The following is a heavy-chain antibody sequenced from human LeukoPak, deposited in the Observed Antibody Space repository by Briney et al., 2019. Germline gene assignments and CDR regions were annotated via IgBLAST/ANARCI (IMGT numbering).Heavy chain of an antibody. CDR2: IYHSGST. V-gene: IGHV4-30-2*01. Sequence: PSETLSLTCAVSGGSISSGGYSWSWIRQPPGKGLEWIGYIYHSGSTYYNPSLKSRVTISVDRSKNQFSLKLSSVTAADTAVYYCARGTGQSGYSYGYEFDYWGQGTLVTVSS. J-gene: IGHJ4*02. CDR3: ARGTGQSGYSYGYEFDY. D-gene: IGHD5-18*01. CDR1: GGSISSGGYS.